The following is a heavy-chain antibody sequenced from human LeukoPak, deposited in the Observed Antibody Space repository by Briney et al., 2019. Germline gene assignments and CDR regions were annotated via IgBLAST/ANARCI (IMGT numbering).Heavy chain of an antibody. J-gene: IGHJ4*02. D-gene: IGHD3-22*01. CDR3: ARALPYYYDSSGYQDY. V-gene: IGHV3-53*01. CDR1: GFTVSNNY. CDR2: IYSGGST. Sequence: PGGSLRLSCAASGFTVSNNYMSWVRQAPGKGLEWVSVIYSGGSTYYADSVKGRFAISRDNSKNTLYLQMNSLRAEDTAVYYCARALPYYYDSSGYQDYWGQGTLVTVSS.